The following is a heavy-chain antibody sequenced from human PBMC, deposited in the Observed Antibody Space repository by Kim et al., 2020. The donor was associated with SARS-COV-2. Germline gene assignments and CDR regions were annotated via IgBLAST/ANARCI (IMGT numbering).Heavy chain of an antibody. CDR1: GFTFSSYD. CDR2: ISYDGSNK. J-gene: IGHJ6*01. V-gene: IGHV3-30*18. D-gene: IGHD3-22*01. Sequence: GGSLRLSCAASGFTFSSYDMHWVRQAPGKGLEWVAVISYDGSNKYYADSVKGRFTISRDNSKNTLYLQMNSLRAEDTAVYYCAKGSQDSSGYYYIYYYYG. CDR3: AKGSQDSSGYYYIYYYYG.